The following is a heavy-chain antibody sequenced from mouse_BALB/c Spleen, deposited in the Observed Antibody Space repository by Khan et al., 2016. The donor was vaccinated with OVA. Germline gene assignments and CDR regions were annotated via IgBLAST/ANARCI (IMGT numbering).Heavy chain of an antibody. J-gene: IGHJ2*01. D-gene: IGHD1-1*01. CDR1: GYSITSGYA. CDR3: ARGNYYGYYFDY. Sequence: EVQLVESGPGLVKPSQSLSLTCTVTGYSITSGYAWNWIRQFPGNKLEWMGYISYSGGTSYNPSLKSRISITRKTSKNQFFLQLNSVTTEYTATYYCARGNYYGYYFDYWGQGTTLTVSS. V-gene: IGHV3-2*02. CDR2: ISYSGGT.